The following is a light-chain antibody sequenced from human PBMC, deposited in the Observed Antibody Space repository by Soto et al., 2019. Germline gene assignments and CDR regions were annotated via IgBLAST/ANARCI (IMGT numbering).Light chain of an antibody. J-gene: IGKJ5*01. V-gene: IGKV4-1*01. CDR2: WAS. Sequence: DIVMTKSPDSLAVSLGERATINCKSSQSVLYSSNNKNYLTWYQQKPEQPPKLLIYWASTRESGVPDRFSGSGSGTDFPLTISSLQAEDVAVYYCQQYYSTPITFGQGTRLEIK. CDR3: QQYYSTPIT. CDR1: QSVLYSSNNKNY.